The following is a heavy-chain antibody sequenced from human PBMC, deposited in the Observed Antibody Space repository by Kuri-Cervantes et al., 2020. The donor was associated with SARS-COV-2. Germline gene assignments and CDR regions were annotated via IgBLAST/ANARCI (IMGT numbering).Heavy chain of an antibody. V-gene: IGHV3-66*02. D-gene: IGHD3-9*01. J-gene: IGHJ4*02. Sequence: ETLSLTCAASGFTFSNAWMSWVRQAPGKGLEWVSVIYSGGSTYYADSVKGRFTISRDNSKNTLYLQMNSLRAEDTAVYYCARDGYFDWLFQGDYFDYWGQGTLVTVSS. CDR3: ARDGYFDWLFQGDYFDY. CDR2: IYSGGST. CDR1: GFTFSNAW.